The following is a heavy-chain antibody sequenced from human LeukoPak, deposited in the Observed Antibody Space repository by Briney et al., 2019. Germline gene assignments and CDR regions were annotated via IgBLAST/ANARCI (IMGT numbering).Heavy chain of an antibody. Sequence: GGSLRLSCVASGFSFGSFWMSWVRQAPGKGLEWVANIKEDGSEEHYLESVKGRFTISRDNAKNIVFLQMNSLREEDAAVYYCGRDRYFQYWGQGTGVIVSS. J-gene: IGHJ1*01. D-gene: IGHD3-9*01. CDR3: GRDRYFQY. CDR1: GFSFGSFW. V-gene: IGHV3-7*01. CDR2: IKEDGSEE.